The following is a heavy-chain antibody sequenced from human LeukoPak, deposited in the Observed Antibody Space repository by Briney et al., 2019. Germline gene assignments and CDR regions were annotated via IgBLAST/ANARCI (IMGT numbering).Heavy chain of an antibody. CDR1: GYSFTGYY. V-gene: IGHV1-2*02. Sequence: ASVKVSCKASGYSFTGYYMHWMRQAPGQGLEWMGWINPNSGGTNYAQKFQGRVTMTRDTSISTAYMELSRLRSDDTAVYYCARIMDYYGSYAFDIWGQGTVVTVSS. CDR2: INPNSGGT. J-gene: IGHJ3*02. D-gene: IGHD3-10*01. CDR3: ARIMDYYGSYAFDI.